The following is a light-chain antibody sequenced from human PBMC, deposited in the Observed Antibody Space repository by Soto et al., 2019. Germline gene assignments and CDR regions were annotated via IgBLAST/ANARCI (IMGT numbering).Light chain of an antibody. CDR3: SSYTSSSTLVV. V-gene: IGLV2-14*01. Sequence: QSALTQPASVSGSPGQSITISCTGTTSDVGGYNYVSWYQQHPGKAPKIVIYDVSNRPSGVSNRFSGSKSVNTASLTISGLQAEDDAHYYCSSYTSSSTLVVFGGGTKLTVL. J-gene: IGLJ2*01. CDR2: DVS. CDR1: TSDVGGYNY.